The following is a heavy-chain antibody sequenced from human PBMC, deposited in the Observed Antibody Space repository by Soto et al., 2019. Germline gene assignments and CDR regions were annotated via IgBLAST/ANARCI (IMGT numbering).Heavy chain of an antibody. CDR3: ARVGEELTTITGYFDY. V-gene: IGHV4-61*01. CDR2: IYDSGTP. CDR1: GASITSGNYY. Sequence: PSETLSLTCTVSGASITSGNYYWGWIRQPPGKGLEWIGYIYDSGTPNYNPSLKSRVTISVDTSKNQFSLKLSSVTAADTAVYFCARVGEELTTITGYFDYWGQGTLVTVSS. D-gene: IGHD4-4*01. J-gene: IGHJ4*02.